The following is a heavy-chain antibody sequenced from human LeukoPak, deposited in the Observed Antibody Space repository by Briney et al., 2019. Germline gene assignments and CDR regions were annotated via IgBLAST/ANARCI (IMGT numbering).Heavy chain of an antibody. CDR1: GFTFSSNW. D-gene: IGHD2-21*01. CDR3: ARYIPSCGGNCNDGFDI. CDR2: IKQDGSEK. Sequence: GGSLRLSCAASGFTFSSNWMSWVRQAPGKGLEWVANIKQDGSEKYYVDSVKGRFTISRDNSKNTLYLQLNTLRAEDTAAYYCARYIPSCGGNCNDGFDIWGQGTMVSVSS. V-gene: IGHV3-7*03. J-gene: IGHJ3*02.